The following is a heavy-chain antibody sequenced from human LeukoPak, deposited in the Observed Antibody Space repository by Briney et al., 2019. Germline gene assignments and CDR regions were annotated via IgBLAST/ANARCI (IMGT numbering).Heavy chain of an antibody. D-gene: IGHD3-3*01. CDR1: GYTLTSYG. J-gene: IGHJ3*02. CDR2: ISPYNGNT. CDR3: ARDVGFWSGYPDAFDI. Sequence: ASVKVSCKASGYTLTSYGISWVRQAPGQGLEWMGWISPYNGNTNYAQKLQGRVTMTTDTSTSTAYMELRSLRSDDTAVYSCARDVGFWSGYPDAFDIWGQGTMVTVSS. V-gene: IGHV1-18*01.